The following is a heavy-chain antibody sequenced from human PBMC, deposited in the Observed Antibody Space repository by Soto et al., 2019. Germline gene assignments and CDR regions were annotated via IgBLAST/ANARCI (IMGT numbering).Heavy chain of an antibody. D-gene: IGHD1-7*01. CDR1: GFTFSSYS. Sequence: GGSLRLSCAASGFTFSSYSMNWVRQAPGKGLEWVSSISSSSSYIYYADSVKGRFTISRDNAKNSLYLQMNSLRAEDTAVYYCASDRGISITGTTSLFDYWGQGTLVTVSS. J-gene: IGHJ4*02. CDR3: ASDRGISITGTTSLFDY. V-gene: IGHV3-21*01. CDR2: ISSSSSYI.